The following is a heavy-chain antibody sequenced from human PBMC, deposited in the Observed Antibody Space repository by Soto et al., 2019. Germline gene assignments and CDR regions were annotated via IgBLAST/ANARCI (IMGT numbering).Heavy chain of an antibody. Sequence: PGESLKISCKGSGYSFTTYYISWVRLMPGKGLEWMGRINPYDSNTNYSPSFQGHVTISADKSIITAYLQWSSLKASDAAMYYCARHSGSNWDIDSWRQGTLVTVSS. J-gene: IGHJ4*02. CDR1: GYSFTTYY. D-gene: IGHD1-26*01. CDR3: ARHSGSNWDIDS. V-gene: IGHV5-10-1*01. CDR2: INPYDSNT.